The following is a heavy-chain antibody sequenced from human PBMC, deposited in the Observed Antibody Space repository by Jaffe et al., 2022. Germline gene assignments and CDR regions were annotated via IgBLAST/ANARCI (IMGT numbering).Heavy chain of an antibody. V-gene: IGHV2-5*01. CDR3: AHIGRVWSGYLYYYYYMDV. CDR2: IYWNDDK. D-gene: IGHD3-3*01. Sequence: QITLKESGPTLVKPTQTLTLTCTFSGFSLSTSGVGVGWIRQPPGKALEWLALIYWNDDKRYSPSLKSRLTITKDTSKNQVVLTMTNMDPVDTATYYCAHIGRVWSGYLYYYYYMDVWGKGTTVTVSS. J-gene: IGHJ6*03. CDR1: GFSLSTSGVG.